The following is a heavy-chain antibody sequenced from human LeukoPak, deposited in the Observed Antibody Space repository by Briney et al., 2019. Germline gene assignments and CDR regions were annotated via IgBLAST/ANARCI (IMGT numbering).Heavy chain of an antibody. J-gene: IGHJ4*02. CDR2: ISGSGGST. CDR3: AKVFRQQLVLGYFDY. CDR1: GLTFSSYA. D-gene: IGHD6-13*01. Sequence: GGSLRLSCAASGLTFSSYAMSWVRQAPGKGLKWVSVISGSGGSTYYADSVKARFTISRDNSKNTLYLQMNSLRAEDTAVYYCAKVFRQQLVLGYFDYWGQGTLVTVSS. V-gene: IGHV3-23*01.